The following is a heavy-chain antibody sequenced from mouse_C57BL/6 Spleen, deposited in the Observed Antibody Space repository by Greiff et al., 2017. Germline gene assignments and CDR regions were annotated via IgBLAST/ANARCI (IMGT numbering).Heavy chain of an antibody. CDR3: ARREGTHYYGSYYAMDY. Sequence: QVTLKESGPGILQSSQTLSLTCSFSGFSLSTSGMGVSWIRQPSGKGLEWLAHIYWDDDKRYNPSLKSRLTISKDTSRNQVFLKITSVDTADTATYYCARREGTHYYGSYYAMDYWGQGTSVTVSS. CDR2: IYWDDDK. V-gene: IGHV8-12*01. J-gene: IGHJ4*01. CDR1: GFSLSTSGMG. D-gene: IGHD1-1*01.